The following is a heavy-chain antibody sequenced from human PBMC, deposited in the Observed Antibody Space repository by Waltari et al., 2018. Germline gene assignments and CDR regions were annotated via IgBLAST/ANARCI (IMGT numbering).Heavy chain of an antibody. D-gene: IGHD1-26*01. J-gene: IGHJ4*02. CDR2: IESSGSSA. V-gene: IGHV3-23*05. CDR1: GFTFSTYA. CDR3: AKRGGTGPVAVSGIHCDY. Sequence: EVQLLESGGGLVQPGGSLRLSCAASGFTFSTYAIYWVRQAPGKGLEGISSIESSGSSAYYTDSVKGRFTISRDNSKNTLYLEMNSLRVEDTATYYCAKRGGTGPVAVSGIHCDYWGQGTLVTVSS.